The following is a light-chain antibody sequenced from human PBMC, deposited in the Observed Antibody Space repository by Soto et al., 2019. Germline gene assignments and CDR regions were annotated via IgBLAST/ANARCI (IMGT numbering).Light chain of an antibody. Sequence: EIVLAQSPGTLSLSPGARAALSCRASQNLSSSLAWYQQKPGQAPKLLIYDASTRATGIPARFSGSGSGTEFTLTISSLQSEDFAVYYCQQYNNWPWTFGQGTKVDIK. CDR1: QNLSSS. J-gene: IGKJ1*01. CDR2: DAS. V-gene: IGKV3-15*01. CDR3: QQYNNWPWT.